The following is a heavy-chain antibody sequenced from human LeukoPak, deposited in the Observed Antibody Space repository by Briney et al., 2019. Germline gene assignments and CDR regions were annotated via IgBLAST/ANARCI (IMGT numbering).Heavy chain of an antibody. CDR1: GGSFSGYY. D-gene: IGHD4-23*01. CDR3: ARGLGLRWQYFDY. J-gene: IGHJ4*02. Sequence: ASETLSPTCAVYGGSFSGYYWSWIRQPPGKGLEWIGEINHSGSTNYNPSLKSRVTISVDTSKNQFSLKLSSVTAADTAVYYCARGLGLRWQYFDYWGQGTLVTVSS. CDR2: INHSGST. V-gene: IGHV4-34*01.